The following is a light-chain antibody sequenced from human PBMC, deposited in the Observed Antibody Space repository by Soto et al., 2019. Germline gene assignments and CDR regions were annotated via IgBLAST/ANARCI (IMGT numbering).Light chain of an antibody. V-gene: IGKV1D-12*01. J-gene: IGKJ3*01. Sequence: DFQMTQSPSSVSASVGDRVTITCRASQGISSWLDWYQQKPGKAPKLLIYGASSLQSGVPSRFSGSGSGTDFTLTISSLQPEDFATYYCQQANSFPFTFGPGTKVDIK. CDR1: QGISSW. CDR2: GAS. CDR3: QQANSFPFT.